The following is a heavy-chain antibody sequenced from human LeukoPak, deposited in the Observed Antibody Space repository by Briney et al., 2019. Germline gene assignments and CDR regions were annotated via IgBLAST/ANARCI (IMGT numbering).Heavy chain of an antibody. CDR1: GFTFSSYW. V-gene: IGHV3-7*01. Sequence: GGSLRLSCAASGFTFSSYWMSWVRQAPGKGLEWVANIKQDGSERYYVDSVKGRFTIPRDNAKNSLYLQMNSLRAEDTAVYYCARDLRAGYSSSWLYYYYYYGMDVWGQGTTVTVSS. J-gene: IGHJ6*02. CDR2: IKQDGSER. CDR3: ARDLRAGYSSSWLYYYYYYGMDV. D-gene: IGHD6-13*01.